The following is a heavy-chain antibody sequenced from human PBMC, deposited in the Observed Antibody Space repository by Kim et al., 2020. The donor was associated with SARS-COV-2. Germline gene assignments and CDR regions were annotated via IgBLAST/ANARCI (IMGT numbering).Heavy chain of an antibody. CDR1: GFTFSSYG. CDR3: ASPNYGSGDDY. Sequence: GGSLRLSCAASGFTFSSYGMHWVRQAPGKGLEWVAVIWHDGSNKYYTDYVKGRFTVSRDNSKNTLYLQMNSLRAEDTAVYYCASPNYGSGDDYWGQGTLVTVSS. CDR2: IWHDGSNK. V-gene: IGHV3-33*01. J-gene: IGHJ4*02. D-gene: IGHD3-10*01.